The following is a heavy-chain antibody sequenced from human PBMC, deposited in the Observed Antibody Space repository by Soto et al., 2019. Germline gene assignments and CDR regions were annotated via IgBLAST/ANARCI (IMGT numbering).Heavy chain of an antibody. D-gene: IGHD1-26*01. V-gene: IGHV4-59*08. CDR2: MYHSGST. J-gene: IGHJ3*02. Sequence: SETLSLTCTVSGGSTSSYYWSWIWQAPGKGLEWIGYMYHSGSTNYNLSLKSRATKSVDASKKQLTLKLSSVAAADTAVYYCARSVYSGIHEAFDIWGQGTMVTVSS. CDR3: ARSVYSGIHEAFDI. CDR1: GGSTSSYY.